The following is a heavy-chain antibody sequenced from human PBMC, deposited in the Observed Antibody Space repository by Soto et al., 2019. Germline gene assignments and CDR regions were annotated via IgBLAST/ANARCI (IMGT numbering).Heavy chain of an antibody. CDR1: GGTFSSYA. J-gene: IGHJ6*02. V-gene: IGHV1-69*06. CDR3: ARGRGYYGSGSYPADYYYCYGMDV. Sequence: QVQLVQSGAEVKKPGSSVKVSCKASGGTFSSYAISWVRQAPGQGLEWMGGIIPIFGTANYAQKFQGRVTITADKSTSTAYMELSSLRSEDTAGYYCARGRGYYGSGSYPADYYYCYGMDVWGQGTTVTVSS. CDR2: IIPIFGTA. D-gene: IGHD3-10*01.